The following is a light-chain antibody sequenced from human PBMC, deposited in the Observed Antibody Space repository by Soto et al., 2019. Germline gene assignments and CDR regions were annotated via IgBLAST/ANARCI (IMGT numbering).Light chain of an antibody. CDR2: GAS. CDR1: QSVSSN. J-gene: IGKJ5*01. CDR3: QQYNKWPPIT. Sequence: MVLTQSPATLSFSPGERSTLSCRSSQSVSSNLAWYQQKPGQAPRLLIYGASTRATGIPARFSGSGSGTEFTLTISSLQPEDFAVYYCQQYNKWPPITFGQGTRLEIK. V-gene: IGKV3-15*01.